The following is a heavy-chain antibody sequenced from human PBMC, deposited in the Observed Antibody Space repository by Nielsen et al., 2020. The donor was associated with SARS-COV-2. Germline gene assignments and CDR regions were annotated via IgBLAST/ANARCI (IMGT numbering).Heavy chain of an antibody. CDR2: INPNSGGT. Sequence: ASVKVSCKASGYTFTGYYMHWVRQAPGQGLEWMGWINPNSGGTNYAQKFQGRVTMTRDTSISTAYMELSRLRSDDTAVYYCARDLIRGVTRRPLCSSTSCYLGAFDIWGQGTMVTVSS. CDR1: GYTFTGYY. D-gene: IGHD2-2*01. CDR3: ARDLIRGVTRRPLCSSTSCYLGAFDI. J-gene: IGHJ3*02. V-gene: IGHV1-2*02.